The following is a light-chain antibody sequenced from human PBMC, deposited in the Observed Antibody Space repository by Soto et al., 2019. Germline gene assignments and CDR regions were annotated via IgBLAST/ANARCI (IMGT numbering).Light chain of an antibody. Sequence: ALTQPASVSGSPGQSITISCTGTSSDVGGYNYVSWYQQHPGKAPKLMIYDVSNRPSGVSNRFSGSKSGNTASLTISGLQAEDEADYYCSSYISSSTPGYVFGTGTKVTVL. J-gene: IGLJ1*01. CDR1: SSDVGGYNY. V-gene: IGLV2-14*01. CDR3: SSYISSSTPGYV. CDR2: DVS.